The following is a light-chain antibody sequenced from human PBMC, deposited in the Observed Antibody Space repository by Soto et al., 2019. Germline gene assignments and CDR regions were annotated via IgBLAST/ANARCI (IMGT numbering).Light chain of an antibody. CDR2: AAS. CDR3: QQTYNTPWT. Sequence: IQMTQSPSSLSASVGDRVTITCRASQSISIYLNWYQHIPGKAPKLLIYAASIFQSGVPSRFSGSGSGTDFTLTITSLQPEDFATYYCQQTYNTPWTFGQGTKVDIK. J-gene: IGKJ1*01. CDR1: QSISIY. V-gene: IGKV1-39*01.